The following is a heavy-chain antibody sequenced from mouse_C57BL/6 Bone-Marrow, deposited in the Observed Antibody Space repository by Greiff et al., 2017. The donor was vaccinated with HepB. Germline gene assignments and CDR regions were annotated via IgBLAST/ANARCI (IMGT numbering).Heavy chain of an antibody. CDR3: GRHYGSGGAGFAL. D-gene: IGHD1-1*01. J-gene: IGHJ3*01. Sequence: QVQLQQSGAELVRPGTSVKMSCKASGYTFTNYWIGWAKQRPGHGLEWIGDIYPGGGYTNYNEKFKGKATLTADKSSSTAYMQFSSLTSEDSAIYCCGRHYGSGGAGFALWGKETLLSVSA. CDR2: IYPGGGYT. CDR1: GYTFTNYW. V-gene: IGHV1-63*01.